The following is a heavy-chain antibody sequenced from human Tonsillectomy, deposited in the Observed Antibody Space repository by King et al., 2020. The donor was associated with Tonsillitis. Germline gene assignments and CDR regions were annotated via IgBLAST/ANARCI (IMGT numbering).Heavy chain of an antibody. D-gene: IGHD3-10*01. CDR3: ARDSELWFGENDY. CDR1: GYTFTGYY. CDR2: INPNSGGT. J-gene: IGHJ4*02. V-gene: IGHV1-2*02. Sequence: VQLVQSGAEVKKPGASVKVSCKASGYTFTGYYMHWVRQAPGQGLEWLGWINPNSGGTNYAQKFQGRVTMTRDTSISTADMELSRLRSDDTAVYYRARDSELWFGENDYWGQGTLVTVSS.